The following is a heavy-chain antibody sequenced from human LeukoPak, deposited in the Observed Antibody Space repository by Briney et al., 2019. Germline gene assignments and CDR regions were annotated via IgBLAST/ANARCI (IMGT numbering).Heavy chain of an antibody. V-gene: IGHV3-23*01. CDR2: ITGSGGRT. J-gene: IGHJ4*02. CDR3: ATLGHGLDKTRLHCSGGSCFDY. D-gene: IGHD2-15*01. Sequence: GGSLRLSCTASGFTFGDYGMSWVRQAPGKGLEWVSAITGSGGRTYYADSVKGRFTISRDNSKNTLYLQMNSLRAEDTAVYYCATLGHGLDKTRLHCSGGSCFDYWGQGTLVTVSS. CDR1: GFTFGDYG.